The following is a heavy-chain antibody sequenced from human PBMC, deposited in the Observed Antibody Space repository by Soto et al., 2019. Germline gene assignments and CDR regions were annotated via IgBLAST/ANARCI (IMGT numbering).Heavy chain of an antibody. CDR2: ISVYSGNT. CDR3: ARDSWGLTVPGYHYYAMDV. Sequence: QVQLVQSGAELKKPGASVKVSCEASGYTFTSYGVSWVRQAPGQGLEWMGWISVYSGNTNYARKLQGRVTMTRDIYTRAVYMELRSLTSDDTAVYYCARDSWGLTVPGYHYYAMDVWGQGTTVTVSS. V-gene: IGHV1-18*04. CDR1: GYTFTSYG. D-gene: IGHD6-19*01. J-gene: IGHJ6*02.